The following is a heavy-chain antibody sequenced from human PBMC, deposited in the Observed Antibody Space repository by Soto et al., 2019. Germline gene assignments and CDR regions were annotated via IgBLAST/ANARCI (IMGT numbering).Heavy chain of an antibody. D-gene: IGHD2-2*01. CDR1: GYTFTTND. CDR3: AGGGPAAGFDL. V-gene: IGHV1-8*01. CDR2: MKPSTGDS. Sequence: QVQLVQSGAEVKKPGASVKVSCEASGYTFTTNDIDWVRQASGQGLEWMGWMKPSTGDSGYAQDFQGRITMTRDTATSTAYMELSSLRSEDTAVYYCAGGGPAAGFDLWGQGTLVTVSS. J-gene: IGHJ4*02.